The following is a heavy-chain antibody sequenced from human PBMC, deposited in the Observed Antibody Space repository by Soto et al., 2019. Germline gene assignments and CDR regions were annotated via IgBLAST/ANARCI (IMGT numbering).Heavy chain of an antibody. J-gene: IGHJ4*02. Sequence: XSVKVSCNASGYTFTGHYIHWVRQAPEQGPEWMGEIGPESGATRYAQKFQGRVTMTMDMSITTVYMELSNLSPDDTAVYYCGRGRSGQIVVFYWGQGTPVTSPQ. V-gene: IGHV1-2*02. CDR3: GRGRSGQIVVFY. D-gene: IGHD5-12*01. CDR2: IGPESGAT. CDR1: GYTFTGHY.